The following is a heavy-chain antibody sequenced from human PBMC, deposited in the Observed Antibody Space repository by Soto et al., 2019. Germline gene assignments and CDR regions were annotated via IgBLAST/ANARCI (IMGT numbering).Heavy chain of an antibody. Sequence: GGSLRLSCAASGFTFSSYAMIWVRQAPGKGLEWVSSITVSGGSTFYADSVKGRFTISRDNSKNTLYLQMSSLRAEDTAVYYCAKDRRIKIFGVVPIPGYWGQGTLVTVSS. V-gene: IGHV3-23*01. CDR3: AKDRRIKIFGVVPIPGY. D-gene: IGHD3-3*01. CDR1: GFTFSSYA. CDR2: ITVSGGST. J-gene: IGHJ4*02.